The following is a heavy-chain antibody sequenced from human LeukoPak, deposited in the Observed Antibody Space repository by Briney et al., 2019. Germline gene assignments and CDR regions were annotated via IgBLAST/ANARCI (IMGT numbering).Heavy chain of an antibody. CDR1: GGSISSYY. Sequence: PSETLSLTCTVSGGSISSYYWSWIRQPPGKGLEWIGYIYYSGSTNYNPSLKSRVTISVDTSKNQFSLKLSSVTAADTAVYYCATTVGATLSLDYWGQGTLVTVSS. CDR3: ATTVGATLSLDY. CDR2: IYYSGST. D-gene: IGHD1-26*01. J-gene: IGHJ4*02. V-gene: IGHV4-59*08.